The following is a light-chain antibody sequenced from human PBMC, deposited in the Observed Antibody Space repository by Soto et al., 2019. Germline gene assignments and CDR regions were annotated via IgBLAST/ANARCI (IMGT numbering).Light chain of an antibody. CDR2: EVT. J-gene: IGLJ3*02. Sequence: QSALTQPPSASGSPGQSVTISCIGTSSDVGGYNYVSWYQHHPGKAPKLMIYEVTKRPSGVPDRFSGSKSGTSASLAISGLQSGDEAYYYCATWDERLNGWVFGGGTKLTVL. CDR1: SSDVGGYNY. V-gene: IGLV2-8*01. CDR3: ATWDERLNGWV.